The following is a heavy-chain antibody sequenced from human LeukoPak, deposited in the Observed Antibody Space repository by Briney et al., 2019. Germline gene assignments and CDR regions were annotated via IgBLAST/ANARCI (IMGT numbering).Heavy chain of an antibody. CDR1: GYTFTSYY. CDR3: ARDQDRDGYNYPGDY. J-gene: IGHJ4*02. D-gene: IGHD5-24*01. Sequence: ASVKVSCKASGYTFTSYYMHWVRQAPGQGLEWMGIINPSGGSTSYAQKFQGRGTMTRDTSTTTVYMELSSLRSEDTAVYYCARDQDRDGYNYPGDYWGQGTLVTVSS. CDR2: INPSGGST. V-gene: IGHV1-46*01.